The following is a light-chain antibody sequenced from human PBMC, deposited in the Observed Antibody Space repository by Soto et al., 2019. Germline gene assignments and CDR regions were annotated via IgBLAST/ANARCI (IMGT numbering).Light chain of an antibody. CDR1: QSVSSSY. CDR3: QQYGSSPRT. CDR2: GAS. V-gene: IGKV3-20*01. Sequence: EIVLTHSAGTLSLSPGEIATLSCSASQSVSSSYLAWYQQKPGQAPRLLIYGASSRATGIPDRFSGSGSGTDFTLTISRLEPEDFAVYYCQQYGSSPRTFGQGTKVDIK. J-gene: IGKJ1*01.